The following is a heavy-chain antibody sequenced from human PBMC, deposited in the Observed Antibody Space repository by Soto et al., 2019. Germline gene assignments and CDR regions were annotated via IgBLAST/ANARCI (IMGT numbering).Heavy chain of an antibody. J-gene: IGHJ6*03. CDR3: AGTTSLQWYYMDV. CDR2: MNPNSGNT. D-gene: IGHD1-7*01. V-gene: IGHV1-8*01. CDR1: GYTFTSYD. Sequence: ASVKVSCKASGYTFTSYDINWVRQAIGQGLEWMGLMNPNSGNTGYAQKFQGRVTMTRNTSISTSKNQFSLHLNSVTPEDTAVYYCAGTTSLQWYYMDVWDKGTTVTVSS.